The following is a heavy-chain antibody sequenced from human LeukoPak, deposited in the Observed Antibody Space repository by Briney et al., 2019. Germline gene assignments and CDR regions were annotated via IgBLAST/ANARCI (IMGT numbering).Heavy chain of an antibody. D-gene: IGHD2-2*01. CDR3: ARHYQGGFDY. Sequence: GGSLRLSCAPSGFTFSSYWVTWVRQAPGKGLEWVANIKQDGSDKNYVDSVKGRFTVSRDNAKNSLFLQMNSLRVEDTAVYYCARHYQGGFDYWGQGTLVTVSS. CDR2: IKQDGSDK. CDR1: GFTFSSYW. V-gene: IGHV3-7*01. J-gene: IGHJ4*02.